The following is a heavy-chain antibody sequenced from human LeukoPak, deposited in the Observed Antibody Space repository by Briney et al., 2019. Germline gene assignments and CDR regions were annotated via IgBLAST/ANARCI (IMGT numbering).Heavy chain of an antibody. D-gene: IGHD5-18*01. V-gene: IGHV5-51*01. Sequence: GESLKISCKSSGYSFTSYWIGWVRQMPGKGLEWMGNIYPGDSDTRHSPSFQGQVTISADKSISTAYLQWSSLKASDTAMYYSAIPGYSYGYYYFDYCSQGTLVTVSS. CDR2: IYPGDSDT. CDR1: GYSFTSYW. J-gene: IGHJ4*02. CDR3: AIPGYSYGYYYFDY.